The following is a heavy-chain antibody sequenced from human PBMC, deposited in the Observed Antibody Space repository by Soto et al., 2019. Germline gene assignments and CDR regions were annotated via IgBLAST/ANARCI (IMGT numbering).Heavy chain of an antibody. CDR3: AKADDGGTHFEN. J-gene: IGHJ4*02. D-gene: IGHD4-17*01. CDR2: IGSAGDT. V-gene: IGHV3-13*01. CDR1: GFTVSRYD. Sequence: EVQLVESGGGLVQPGGSLRLSCAASGFTVSRYDMHWVRQATGKGLEWVSVIGSAGDTYYPGSVKGRFTISRENAQNSLDLQMTSLRAEDTAVYYCAKADDGGTHFENWGRGTLVTVSS.